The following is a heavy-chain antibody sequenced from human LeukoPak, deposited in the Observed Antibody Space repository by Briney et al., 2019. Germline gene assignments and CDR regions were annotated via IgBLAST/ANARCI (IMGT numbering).Heavy chain of an antibody. CDR3: ARDLLYSSSWTDFDY. CDR2: INTDGTTT. V-gene: IGHV3-74*01. J-gene: IGHJ4*02. Sequence: PGGSLRLSCAASGFAFSSYWMHWVRQDPGKGLVWVSRINTDGTTTVYADSVRGRFTISRDNAKNTLYLQMNSLRGEDTAVYYCARDLLYSSSWTDFDYWGQGTLVTVSS. D-gene: IGHD6-13*01. CDR1: GFAFSSYW.